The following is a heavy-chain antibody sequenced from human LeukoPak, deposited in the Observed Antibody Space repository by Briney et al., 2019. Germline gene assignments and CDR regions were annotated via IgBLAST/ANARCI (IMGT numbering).Heavy chain of an antibody. Sequence: PGGSLRLSCVASGFTFSRYWMHWVRQAPGKGLVWVSRSNSDGSSTNYADSVKGRFTISRDNAKNTLYLQMNSLRAEDTGLYYCARADGSHYGLKDYWGQGTLVTVSS. CDR3: ARADGSHYGLKDY. V-gene: IGHV3-74*01. CDR1: GFTFSRYW. J-gene: IGHJ4*02. CDR2: SNSDGSST. D-gene: IGHD1-26*01.